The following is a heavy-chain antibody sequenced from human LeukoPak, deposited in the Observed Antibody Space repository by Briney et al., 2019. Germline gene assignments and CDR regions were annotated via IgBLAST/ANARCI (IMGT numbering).Heavy chain of an antibody. CDR2: ISGSGGST. D-gene: IGHD4-17*01. Sequence: GGSLRLSCAASGFTFSSYAMSWVRQAPGKGLEWVSAISGSGGSTYYADSVKGRFTISGGNSKNTLYLQMNSLRAEDTAVYYCAKDSYGDYDFDYWGQGTLVTVSS. CDR1: GFTFSSYA. V-gene: IGHV3-23*01. J-gene: IGHJ4*02. CDR3: AKDSYGDYDFDY.